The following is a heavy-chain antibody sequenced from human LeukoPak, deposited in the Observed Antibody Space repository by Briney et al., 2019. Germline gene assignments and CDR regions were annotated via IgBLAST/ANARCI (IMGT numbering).Heavy chain of an antibody. D-gene: IGHD4-11*01. V-gene: IGHV1-69*05. Sequence: SVKVSFKASGCTFSCYAISWVRQPPGQGLEWMGGIIPIFGTANYVQKFQGRVTITTDESTSTAYMELSSLRSEATAVYYCAKSNSNYLGPPGTYYYYMDVWGKGTTVTVSS. CDR1: GCTFSCYA. J-gene: IGHJ6*03. CDR2: IIPIFGTA. CDR3: AKSNSNYLGPPGTYYYYMDV.